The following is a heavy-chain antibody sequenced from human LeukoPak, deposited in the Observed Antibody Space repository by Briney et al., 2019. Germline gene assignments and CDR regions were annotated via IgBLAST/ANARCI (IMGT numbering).Heavy chain of an antibody. CDR3: ARGGRYYLGY. CDR1: GFTFSSYW. Sequence: GGSLRLSCAASGFTFSSYWMSGLRQVPGKAVECGANINQDGHENHYVDSVKGRFPISRDDVQNSLYLQMNSLRADDTAVYYCARGGRYYLGYWGQGTLVTVSS. V-gene: IGHV3-7*01. J-gene: IGHJ4*02. CDR2: INQDGHEN.